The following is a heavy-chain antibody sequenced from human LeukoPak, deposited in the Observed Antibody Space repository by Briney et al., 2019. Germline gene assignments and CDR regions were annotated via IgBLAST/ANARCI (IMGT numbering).Heavy chain of an antibody. D-gene: IGHD3-22*01. CDR3: AKRGVAIRVILVGFHKEAYYFDS. CDR2: INDSGGST. V-gene: IGHV3-23*01. CDR1: GITLSNYG. Sequence: GGSLRLSCAVSGITLSNYGMSWVRQAPGKGLEWVAGINDSGGSTNYADSVKGRFTISRDNPKNTLYLQMNSLRAEDTAVYFCAKRGVAIRVILVGFHKEAYYFDSWGQGALVTVSS. J-gene: IGHJ4*02.